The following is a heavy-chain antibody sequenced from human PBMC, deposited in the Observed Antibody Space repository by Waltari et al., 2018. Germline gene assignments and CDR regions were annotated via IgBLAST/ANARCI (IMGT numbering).Heavy chain of an antibody. J-gene: IGHJ5*02. V-gene: IGHV3-11*04. D-gene: IGHD3-3*01. CDR2: LSGSDTTI. CDR3: ARVRGFLDP. Sequence: QVKLVESGGGLVKPGGSLRLSWVASGFYFSDYYMSWIRQAPGKGLEWVSYLSGSDTTIYYADSVKGRFTISRDNAKNSVYLQMNSLRVEDTAVYYCARVRGFLDPWGQGTLVTVSS. CDR1: GFYFSDYY.